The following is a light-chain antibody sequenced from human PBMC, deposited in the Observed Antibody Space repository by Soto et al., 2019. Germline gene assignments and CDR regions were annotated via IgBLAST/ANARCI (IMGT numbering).Light chain of an antibody. CDR3: QQYGSSPVT. V-gene: IGKV3-20*01. J-gene: IGKJ1*01. CDR2: GAS. CDR1: QSVSSNH. Sequence: EVVLTQSPGTLSLSPGERATLSCRASQSVSSNHLAWYQQAPGQAPRLLIYGASSRATGIPDRFSGSGSGTDFILTISRLEPEDFAVYYCQQYGSSPVTFGQGTKVDNK.